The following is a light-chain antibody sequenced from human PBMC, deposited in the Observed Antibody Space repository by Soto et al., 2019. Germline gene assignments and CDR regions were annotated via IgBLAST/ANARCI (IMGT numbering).Light chain of an antibody. CDR1: QSVSIY. Sequence: EIVLTQSPATLSLSPGERATVSCRASQSVSIYLAWYQQKPGQDPRLLIYDASNRATGIPARFSGSGSGADFTLTISSLEPEDFAVYYCQQRISWPPTFGQGTRLEIK. CDR2: DAS. CDR3: QQRISWPPT. J-gene: IGKJ5*01. V-gene: IGKV3-11*01.